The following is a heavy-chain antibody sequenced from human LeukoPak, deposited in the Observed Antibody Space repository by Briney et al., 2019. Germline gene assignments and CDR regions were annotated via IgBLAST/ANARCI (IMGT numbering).Heavy chain of an antibody. J-gene: IGHJ4*02. Sequence: SETLSLTCTVSGGSISDYYWSWIRQPPGKGLEWVGYIYYSGSADYNPSLRSRVTISLDTSKNQFSLKLNSVTAADTAVYYCARWGNSYGYLDYWGQGSLVTVSS. CDR2: IYYSGSA. D-gene: IGHD5-18*01. V-gene: IGHV4-59*08. CDR1: GGSISDYY. CDR3: ARWGNSYGYLDY.